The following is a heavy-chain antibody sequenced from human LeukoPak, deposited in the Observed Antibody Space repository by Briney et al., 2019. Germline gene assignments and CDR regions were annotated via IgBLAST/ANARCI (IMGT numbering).Heavy chain of an antibody. CDR1: GGSISSYH. Sequence: TSETLSLTCTVSGGSISSYHWSWIRQPPRKGLEWIGYINYSGSTNYNPSLKSRVTISADTSKNQFSLKVSSVTTADTAVYYCARLTALAIWGQGTMVTVSS. V-gene: IGHV4-59*01. D-gene: IGHD2-21*02. J-gene: IGHJ3*02. CDR2: INYSGST. CDR3: ARLTALAI.